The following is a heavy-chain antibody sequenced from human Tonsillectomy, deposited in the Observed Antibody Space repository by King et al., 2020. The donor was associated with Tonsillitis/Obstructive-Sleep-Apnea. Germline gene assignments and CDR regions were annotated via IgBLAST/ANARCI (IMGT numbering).Heavy chain of an antibody. V-gene: IGHV1-2*02. J-gene: IGHJ4*02. Sequence: VQLVQSGAEVKKPGASVKVSCRASGYTFTGYYIHWVRQALGQGREWMGWINPNTGCTNYAQMFQGRVTLTRDASISTDYMELSRLRSDDTAVYYCASNWGSPSNFEYWGQGTLVTVSA. CDR3: ASNWGSPSNFEY. CDR2: INPNTGCT. CDR1: GYTFTGYY. D-gene: IGHD7-27*01.